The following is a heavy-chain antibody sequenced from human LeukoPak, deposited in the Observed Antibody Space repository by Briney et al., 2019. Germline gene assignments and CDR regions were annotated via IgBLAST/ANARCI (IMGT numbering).Heavy chain of an antibody. CDR1: GFTFSSYG. CDR2: IRYDGSNK. CDR3: AKDLNPQTVTSSSGLNDY. Sequence: GGSLRLSCAASGFTFSSYGMHWVRQAPGKGLEWVAFIRYDGSNKYYADSVKGRFTISRDNSKNTLYLQMNSLRAEDTAVYYCAKDLNPQTVTSSSGLNDYWGQGTLVTVSS. D-gene: IGHD6-19*01. J-gene: IGHJ4*02. V-gene: IGHV3-30*02.